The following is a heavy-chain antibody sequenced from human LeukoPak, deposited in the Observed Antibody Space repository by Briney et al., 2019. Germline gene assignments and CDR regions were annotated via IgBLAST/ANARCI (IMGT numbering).Heavy chain of an antibody. CDR1: GFTFSSYG. D-gene: IGHD3-22*01. CDR3: ARDGRGSYYPGY. CDR2: IYSGGST. V-gene: IGHV3-66*01. Sequence: PGGSLRLSCAASGFTFSSYGMSWVRQAPGKGLEWVSVIYSGGSTYYADSVKGRFTISRDNSKNTLYLQMNSLRAEDTAVYYCARDGRGSYYPGYWGQGTLATVSS. J-gene: IGHJ4*02.